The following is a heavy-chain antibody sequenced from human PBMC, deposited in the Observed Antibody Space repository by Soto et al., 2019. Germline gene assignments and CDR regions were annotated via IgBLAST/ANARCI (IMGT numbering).Heavy chain of an antibody. CDR2: ISGSGST. D-gene: IGHD3-10*01. CDR1: GFTFSTDA. CDR3: AKVISTSGCSL. J-gene: IGHJ4*02. Sequence: EVPLLESGGGLVQPGGSLRLSCAASGFTFSTDAMTWVRQAPGKGLAWLSSISGSGSTYYADSVKGRFTISRDNSKNTLYLQMNSLRAEDTAVYYCAKVISTSGCSLWGRGTLVTVSS. V-gene: IGHV3-23*01.